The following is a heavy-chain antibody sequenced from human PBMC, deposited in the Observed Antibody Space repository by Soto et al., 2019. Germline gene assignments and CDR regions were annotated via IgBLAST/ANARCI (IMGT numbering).Heavy chain of an antibody. CDR2: ISSTTNYI. V-gene: IGHV3-21*01. CDR1: GFTFTRYS. CDR3: ARESEDLTSTFDY. J-gene: IGHJ4*02. Sequence: EVQLVESGGGLVKPGGSLRLSCAASGFTFTRYSMNWVRQAPGKGLEWVSSISSTTNYIYYADSMKGRFTVSRDNAKNSVYLEMNSLSAEDTALYYCARESEDLTSTFDYWGQGTLVTVSS.